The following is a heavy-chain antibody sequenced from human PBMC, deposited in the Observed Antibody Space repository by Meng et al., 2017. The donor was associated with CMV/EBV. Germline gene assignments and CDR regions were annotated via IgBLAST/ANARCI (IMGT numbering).Heavy chain of an antibody. D-gene: IGHD1-7*01. CDR2: INPNSGGT. J-gene: IGHJ2*01. Sequence: QVQLVQSWAEVKQPGALVKVSCKASGYTFTGYYMHWVRQAPGQGLEWMGWINPNSGGTNYAQKFQGRVTMTRDTSISTAYMELSRLRSDDTAVYYCATYIGNYINWYFDLWGRGTLVTVSS. CDR3: ATYIGNYINWYFDL. CDR1: GYTFTGYY. V-gene: IGHV1-2*02.